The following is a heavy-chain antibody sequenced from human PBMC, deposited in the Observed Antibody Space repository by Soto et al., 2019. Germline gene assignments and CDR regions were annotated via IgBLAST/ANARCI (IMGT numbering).Heavy chain of an antibody. D-gene: IGHD6-19*01. CDR1: GFTFSSYA. J-gene: IGHJ6*02. CDR2: ISYDGSNK. V-gene: IGHV3-30-3*01. CDR3: AREIAVAKEYYYGMDV. Sequence: GGSLRLSCAASGFTFSSYAMHWVRQAPGKGLEWVAVISYDGSNKYYADSVKGRFTISRDNSKNTLYLQMNSLRAEDTAVYYCAREIAVAKEYYYGMDVWGQGTTVTVSS.